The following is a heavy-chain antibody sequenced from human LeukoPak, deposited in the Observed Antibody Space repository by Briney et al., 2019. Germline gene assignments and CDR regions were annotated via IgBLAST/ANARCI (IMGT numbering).Heavy chain of an antibody. CDR2: IIPIFGTA. V-gene: IGHV1-69*13. CDR1: GGTFSSYA. CDR3: ARDLRDGYTRNYYNYYGMDV. J-gene: IGHJ6*02. D-gene: IGHD5-24*01. Sequence: SVKVSCKASGGTFSSYAISWVRQAPGQGLEWMGGIIPIFGTANYAQKFQGRVTITADESTSTAYMELSNLRSEDTAVYYCARDLRDGYTRNYYNYYGMDVWGQGTTVTVSS.